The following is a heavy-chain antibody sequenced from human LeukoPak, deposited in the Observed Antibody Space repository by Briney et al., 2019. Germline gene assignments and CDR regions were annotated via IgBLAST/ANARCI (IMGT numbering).Heavy chain of an antibody. J-gene: IGHJ4*02. CDR2: IYYSGST. D-gene: IGHD1-20*01. V-gene: IGHV4-59*01. Sequence: SETLSLTCTVSGGSISSYYWSWIRQPPGKGLEWIGYIYYSGSTNYNPSLKSRVTISVDTSKNQFSPKLSSVTAADTAVYYCARGVYNWSRSWGYYFDYWGQGTLVTVSS. CDR1: GGSISSYY. CDR3: ARGVYNWSRSWGYYFDY.